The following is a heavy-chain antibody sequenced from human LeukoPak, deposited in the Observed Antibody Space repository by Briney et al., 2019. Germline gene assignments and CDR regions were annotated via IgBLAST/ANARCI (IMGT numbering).Heavy chain of an antibody. CDR2: IYYSGST. V-gene: IGHV4-30-4*01. CDR3: ARDVLGFYGMDV. J-gene: IGHJ6*02. D-gene: IGHD5/OR15-5a*01. Sequence: SETLSLTCTVSGGSISSGDYYWSWIRQPPGKGLEWIGYIYYSGSTYYNPSLKSRVTISVDTSKNQFSLKLSSVTAADTAVYYCARDVLGFYGMDVWGQGTTVTVSS. CDR1: GGSISSGDYY.